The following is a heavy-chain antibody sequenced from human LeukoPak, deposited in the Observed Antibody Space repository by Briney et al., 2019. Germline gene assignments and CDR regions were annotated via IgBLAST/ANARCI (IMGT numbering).Heavy chain of an antibody. V-gene: IGHV3-53*01. CDR2: IYSGGST. CDR3: ARAAARDGYEPPLDY. Sequence: PGGSLRLSCAASGFTVSSNYMSWVRQAPGKGLEWVSVIYSGGSTYYADSVKGRFTISRDNSKNTLYLQMNSLRAEDTAVYYCARAAARDGYEPPLDYWGQGTLVTVSS. CDR1: GFTVSSNY. D-gene: IGHD5-24*01. J-gene: IGHJ4*02.